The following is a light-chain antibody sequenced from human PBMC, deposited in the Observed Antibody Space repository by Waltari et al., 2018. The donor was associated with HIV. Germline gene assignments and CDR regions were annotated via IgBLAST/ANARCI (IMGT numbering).Light chain of an antibody. V-gene: IGKV3-20*01. Sequence: EIVLTQSPGTLSLSPGESATLSCRASQSLSSTYLAWYQHKPGQSPRLLIYGASTRATGIPGRFSGSGSGTDFTLTISRLEPEDFAVYYCQYGSSSWTFGQGTKVEI. CDR3: QYGSSSWT. CDR1: QSLSSTY. CDR2: GAS. J-gene: IGKJ1*01.